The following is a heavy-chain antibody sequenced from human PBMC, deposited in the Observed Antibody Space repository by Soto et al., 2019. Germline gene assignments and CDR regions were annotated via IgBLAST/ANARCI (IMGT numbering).Heavy chain of an antibody. D-gene: IGHD3-22*01. CDR1: GFTFSSYG. Sequence: GGFLRLSCAASGFTFSSYGRHWVRQAPGKGLEYVSTINNNGGSTYYANSVKGRFTISRDNAKNALYLQMNSLRDEDTAVYYCARDKYFYDGSGPMESDYYYYGMDVWGQGTTVTVSS. CDR2: INNNGGST. J-gene: IGHJ6*02. V-gene: IGHV3-64*01. CDR3: ARDKYFYDGSGPMESDYYYYGMDV.